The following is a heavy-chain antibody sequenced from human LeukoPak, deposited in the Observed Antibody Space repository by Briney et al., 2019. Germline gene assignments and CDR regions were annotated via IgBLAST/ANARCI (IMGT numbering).Heavy chain of an antibody. Sequence: SETLSLTCTVSGGSISSYYWSWIRQPPGKGLEWIGYIYYSGSTNYNPSLKSRVTISVDTSKNQFSLKLSSVTAADTAVYYCARRLLLRYFDWLLYHPNFDYWGQGTLVTVSS. V-gene: IGHV4-59*12. J-gene: IGHJ4*02. D-gene: IGHD3-9*01. CDR3: ARRLLLRYFDWLLYHPNFDY. CDR1: GGSISSYY. CDR2: IYYSGST.